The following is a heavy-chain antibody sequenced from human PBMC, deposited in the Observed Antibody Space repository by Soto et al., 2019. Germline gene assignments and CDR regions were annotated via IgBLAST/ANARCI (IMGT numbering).Heavy chain of an antibody. CDR3: ARDLGITVIVVPHYGLDI. V-gene: IGHV3-49*04. CDR2: IRSKPYGETT. CDR1: GFTFGDYS. Sequence: GGSLRLSCTASGFTFGDYSLTWVRQAPGKGLDGVGFIRSKPYGETTEYAASVKGRFTISRDDSKNIAYLQMNSLKTEDTAVYYCARDLGITVIVVPHYGLDIWGQGTMVTVSS. J-gene: IGHJ3*02. D-gene: IGHD3-22*01.